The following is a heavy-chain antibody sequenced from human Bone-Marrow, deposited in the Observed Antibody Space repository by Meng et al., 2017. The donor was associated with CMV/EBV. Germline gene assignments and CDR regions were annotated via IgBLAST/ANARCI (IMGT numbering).Heavy chain of an antibody. CDR1: GGSISSSSYY. J-gene: IGHJ5*02. CDR3: AREYYDFWSGAHWFDP. V-gene: IGHV4-61*05. D-gene: IGHD3-3*01. CDR2: IYTSGST. Sequence: GSLRLSCTVSGGSISSSSYYWGWIRQPPGKGLEWIGRIYTSGSTNYNPSLKSRVTMSVDTSKNQFSLKLSSVTAADTAVYCCAREYYDFWSGAHWFDPWGQGTLVTVSS.